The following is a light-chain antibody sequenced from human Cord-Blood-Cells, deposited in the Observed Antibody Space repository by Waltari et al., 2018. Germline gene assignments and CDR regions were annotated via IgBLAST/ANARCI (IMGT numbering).Light chain of an antibody. V-gene: IGKV1D-8*01. Sequence: VLWMTQSPSLLSASTGDRVTISCRLSPGMRSYLAWYQQKPGKAPELLIYAASTLQSGVPSRFSGSGSGTDFTLTISCLQSEDFATYYCQQYYSFPRTFGQGTKVEIK. CDR1: PGMRSY. J-gene: IGKJ1*01. CDR2: AAS. CDR3: QQYYSFPRT.